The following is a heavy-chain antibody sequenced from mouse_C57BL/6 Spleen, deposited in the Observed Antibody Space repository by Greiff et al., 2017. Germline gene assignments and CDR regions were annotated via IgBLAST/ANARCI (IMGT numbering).Heavy chain of an antibody. V-gene: IGHV1-80*01. CDR3: ARGGLRDYAMDY. CDR2: IYPGDGDT. Sequence: VQLQQSGAELVKPGASVKISCKASGYAFSSYWMNWVKQRPGKGLEWIGQIYPGDGDTNYNGKFKGKATLTADKSSSTAYMQLSSLTSEDSAVYFCARGGLRDYAMDYWGQGTTLTVSS. J-gene: IGHJ2*01. D-gene: IGHD1-1*02. CDR1: GYAFSSYW.